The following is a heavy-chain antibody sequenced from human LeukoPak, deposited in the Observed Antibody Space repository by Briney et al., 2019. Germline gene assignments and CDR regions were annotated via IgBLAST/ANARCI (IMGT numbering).Heavy chain of an antibody. CDR3: ARDVAIPPPKNYYYMDV. D-gene: IGHD2-21*01. V-gene: IGHV1-2*02. J-gene: IGHJ6*03. CDR2: INPNSGGT. CDR1: GYTFTGYY. Sequence: ASVKVSCKASGYTFTGYYIHWVRQAPGQGLEWMGWINPNSGGTNYAQKFQGRVTMTRDTSISTAYMELSSLRSEDTAVYYCARDVAIPPPKNYYYMDVWGKGTTVTVSS.